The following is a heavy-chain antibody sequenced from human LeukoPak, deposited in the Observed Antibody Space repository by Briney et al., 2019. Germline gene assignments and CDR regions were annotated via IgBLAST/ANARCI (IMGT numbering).Heavy chain of an antibody. J-gene: IGHJ4*02. CDR1: GFTFGDYA. CDR3: TRGLAQLELDGFDY. Sequence: GGSLRLSCTASGFTFGDYAMSWFRQAPGKGLEWVGFIRSKAYGGTTEYAASVKDRFTISRDDSKSIACLQMNSLKTEDTAVYYCTRGLAQLELDGFDYWGQGTLVTVSS. CDR2: IRSKAYGGTT. V-gene: IGHV3-49*03. D-gene: IGHD1-1*01.